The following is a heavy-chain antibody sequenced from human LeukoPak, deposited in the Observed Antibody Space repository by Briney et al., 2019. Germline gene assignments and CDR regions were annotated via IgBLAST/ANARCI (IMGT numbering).Heavy chain of an antibody. CDR2: IYTSGST. D-gene: IGHD5-12*01. CDR3: ASSRLPYYFDY. Sequence: PSETLSLTRTVSGGSISSYYWSWIRQPAGKGLEWIGRIYTSGSTNYNPSLKSRVTMSVDTSKNQFSLKPSSVTAADTAVYYCASSRLPYYFDYWGQGTLVTVSS. CDR1: GGSISSYY. V-gene: IGHV4-4*07. J-gene: IGHJ4*02.